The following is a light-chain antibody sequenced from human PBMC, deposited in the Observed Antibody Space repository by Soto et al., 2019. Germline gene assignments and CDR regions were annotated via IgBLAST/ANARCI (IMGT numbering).Light chain of an antibody. CDR1: QSVSSY. CDR3: QQRSNWPVT. Sequence: EIVLTQSPGTLSLSPGERATLSCRASQSVSSYLAWYQQKPGQAPRLLIYDASTRATGISARFSGSGSGTDITLTICSLEPEDFAVYYCQQRSNWPVTFGQGTKVEVK. J-gene: IGKJ1*01. V-gene: IGKV3-11*01. CDR2: DAS.